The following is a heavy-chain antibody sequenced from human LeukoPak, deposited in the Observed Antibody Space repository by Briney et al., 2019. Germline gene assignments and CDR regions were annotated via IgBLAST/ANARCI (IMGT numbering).Heavy chain of an antibody. V-gene: IGHV4-59*08. Sequence: KPSETLSLTCTVSGGSISSYYWSWIRQPPGKGLEWIGYTYYSGSTNYNPSLKSRVTISIDTSKNQFSLKLSSVTAADTAVYYCARGTTVTTPDYWGQGTLVTVSS. CDR1: GGSISSYY. J-gene: IGHJ4*02. CDR3: ARGTTVTTPDY. CDR2: TYYSGST. D-gene: IGHD4-17*01.